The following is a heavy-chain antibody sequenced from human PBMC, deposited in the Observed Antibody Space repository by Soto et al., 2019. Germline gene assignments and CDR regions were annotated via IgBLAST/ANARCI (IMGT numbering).Heavy chain of an antibody. CDR1: GFTFSSYG. Sequence: QVQLVESGGGVVQPGRSLRLSCAASGFTFSSYGMHWVRQAPGKGLEWVAVIWYDGSNKYYADSVKGRFTISRDNSKNTLYLKMNSLRAEDTAVYYCASKIWFGELLLDYWGQGTLVTVSS. CDR3: ASKIWFGELLLDY. D-gene: IGHD3-10*01. CDR2: IWYDGSNK. J-gene: IGHJ4*02. V-gene: IGHV3-33*01.